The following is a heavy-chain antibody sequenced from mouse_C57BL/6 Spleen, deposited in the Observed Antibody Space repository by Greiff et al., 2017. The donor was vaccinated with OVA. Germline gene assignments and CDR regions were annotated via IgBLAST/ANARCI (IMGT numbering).Heavy chain of an antibody. J-gene: IGHJ2*01. CDR2: IWSGGST. D-gene: IGHD2-4*01. V-gene: IGHV2-4*01. Sequence: VQLVESGPGLVQPSQSLSITCTVSGFSLTSYGVHWVRQPPGKGLEWLGVIWSGGSTDYNAAFISRLSISKDNSKSQVFFKMNSLQADDTAIYYCAKNRDYDAGYYFDYWGQGTTLTVSS. CDR1: GFSLTSYG. CDR3: AKNRDYDAGYYFDY.